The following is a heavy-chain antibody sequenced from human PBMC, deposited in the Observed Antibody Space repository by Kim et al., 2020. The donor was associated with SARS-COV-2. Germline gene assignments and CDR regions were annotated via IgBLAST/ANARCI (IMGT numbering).Heavy chain of an antibody. Sequence: GRLTISRDNAKNSLYLQMNSLGAEDTAVYYCANGEYYESGTYSGSYWYFDVWGRGTLVTVSS. J-gene: IGHJ2*01. V-gene: IGHV3-11*03. D-gene: IGHD3-10*01. CDR3: ANGEYYESGTYSGSYWYFDV.